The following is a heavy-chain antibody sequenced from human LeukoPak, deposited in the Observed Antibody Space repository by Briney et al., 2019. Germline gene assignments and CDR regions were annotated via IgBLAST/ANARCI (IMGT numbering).Heavy chain of an antibody. D-gene: IGHD3-22*01. CDR1: GGSISSYY. CDR3: ARDGAYYDSSGSDI. CDR2: IYYSGST. J-gene: IGHJ3*02. Sequence: SETLSLACTVSGGSISSYYWSWIRQPPGKGLEWIGYIYYSGSTNYNPSLKSRVTISVDTSKNQFSLKLSSVTAADTAVYYCARDGAYYDSSGSDIWGQGTMVTVSS. V-gene: IGHV4-59*12.